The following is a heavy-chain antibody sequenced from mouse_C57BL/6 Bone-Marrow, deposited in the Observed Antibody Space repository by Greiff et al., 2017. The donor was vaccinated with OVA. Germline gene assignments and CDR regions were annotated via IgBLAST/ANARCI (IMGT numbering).Heavy chain of an antibody. Sequence: VKVVESGPGLVQPSQSLSITCTVSGFSLTSYGVHWVRQPPGKGLEWLGVIWSGGSTDYNAAFISRLSISKDNSKSQVFFKMNSLQADDTAIYYCAKKDGYYGYFDVWGTGTTVTVSS. CDR2: IWSGGST. V-gene: IGHV2-4*01. CDR1: GFSLTSYG. CDR3: AKKDGYYGYFDV. D-gene: IGHD2-3*01. J-gene: IGHJ1*03.